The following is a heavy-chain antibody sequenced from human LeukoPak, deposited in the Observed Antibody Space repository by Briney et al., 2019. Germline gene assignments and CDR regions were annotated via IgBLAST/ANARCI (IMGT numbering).Heavy chain of an antibody. CDR2: INLSGST. CDR3: ARIKRWYYYDSSGYYSRGYFDY. D-gene: IGHD3-22*01. V-gene: IGHV4-34*01. J-gene: IGHJ4*02. Sequence: SETLSLTCAVYGGSFSGYYWSWIRQPPGKGLEWIGEINLSGSTNYNPSLKSRHTISVDTSKNQFSLKLSSVTAADTAVYYCARIKRWYYYDSSGYYSRGYFDYWGQGTLVTVSS. CDR1: GGSFSGYY.